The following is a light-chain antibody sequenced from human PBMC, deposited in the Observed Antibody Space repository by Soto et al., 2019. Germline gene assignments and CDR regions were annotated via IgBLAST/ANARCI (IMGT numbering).Light chain of an antibody. CDR1: SSDVGGYNY. Sequence: QSVLTQPASVSGSPEQSITISCTGTSSDVGGYNYVSWYQQHQGKAPKLMIYEVSNRPSGVSNRFSGSKSGNTASLTISGLQAEDEADYYCSSYTSSSTLVFGGGTKVTVL. V-gene: IGLV2-14*01. J-gene: IGLJ2*01. CDR3: SSYTSSSTLV. CDR2: EVS.